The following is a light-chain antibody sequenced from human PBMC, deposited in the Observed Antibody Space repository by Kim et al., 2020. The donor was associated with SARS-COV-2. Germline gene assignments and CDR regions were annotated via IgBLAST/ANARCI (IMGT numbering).Light chain of an antibody. CDR1: SGYVSGYNY. Sequence: SSITSSICASGYVSGYNYVSWYQQPPGKAPKLMIYDVNNRPSGVPTRFSGSKSGTPASLTISGLQAEDEADYYCGAYMSSITLVFGGGTQLTVL. V-gene: IGLV2-14*03. CDR3: GAYMSSITLV. CDR2: DVN. J-gene: IGLJ2*01.